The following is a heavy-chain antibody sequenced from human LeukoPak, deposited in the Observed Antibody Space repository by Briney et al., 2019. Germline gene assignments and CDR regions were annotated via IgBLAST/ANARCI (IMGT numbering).Heavy chain of an antibody. V-gene: IGHV3-21*05. CDR3: AKAYYDTSGRMGGFDY. Sequence: GESLRLSCSASGFTFSSYAMHWVRQAPGKGLEWVSYISSSSSYTNYADSVKGRFTISRDNAKKSLYLQMNSLRAEDAAVYYCAKAYYDTSGRMGGFDYWGQGTLVTVSS. D-gene: IGHD3-22*01. CDR2: ISSSSSYT. J-gene: IGHJ4*02. CDR1: GFTFSSYA.